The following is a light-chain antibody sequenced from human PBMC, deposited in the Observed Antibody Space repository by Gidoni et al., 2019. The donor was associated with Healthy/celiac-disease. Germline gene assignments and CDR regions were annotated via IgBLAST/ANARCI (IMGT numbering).Light chain of an antibody. CDR3: QQYNSYSFT. J-gene: IGKJ4*01. CDR1: QSISSW. Sequence: DIQMTQSTSTLSASVGDRVTITCRASQSISSWLAWYQQKPGNAPKLLIYKASSLESGVPSRFSGSGSGTDFTLTISSLHPDDFATYYCQQYNSYSFTLGGGTKVEI. V-gene: IGKV1-5*03. CDR2: KAS.